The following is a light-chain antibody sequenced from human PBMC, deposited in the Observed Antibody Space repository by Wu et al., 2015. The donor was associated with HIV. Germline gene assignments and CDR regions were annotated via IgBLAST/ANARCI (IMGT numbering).Light chain of an antibody. CDR3: QQRSNWPPIT. CDR1: QDISFY. J-gene: IGKJ5*01. Sequence: DIQLTQSPSFLSASVGDRVTITCRASQDISFYLAWYQQKPGEAPQLLIYAASTLQSAIPSRFSGSGSGTEFTLTISSLQPEDFAVYYCQQRSNWPPITFGQGHDWKIK. CDR2: AAS. V-gene: IGKV1-9*01.